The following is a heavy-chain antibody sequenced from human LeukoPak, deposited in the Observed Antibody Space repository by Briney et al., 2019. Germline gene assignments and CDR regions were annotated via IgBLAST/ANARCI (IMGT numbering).Heavy chain of an antibody. D-gene: IGHD5-18*01. V-gene: IGHV4-39*07. Sequence: SETLSLTCTVSGGSISSSSYYWGWIRQPPGKGLEWIGSIYYSGSTYYNPSLKSRVTISVDTSKNQFSLKLSSVTAADTAVYYCARDDVGYSYGYLGYYYYMDVWGKGTTVTVSS. CDR3: ARDDVGYSYGYLGYYYYMDV. J-gene: IGHJ6*03. CDR1: GGSISSSSYY. CDR2: IYYSGST.